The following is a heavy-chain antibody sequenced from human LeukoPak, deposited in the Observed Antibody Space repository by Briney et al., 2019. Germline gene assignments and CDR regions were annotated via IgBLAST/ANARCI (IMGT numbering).Heavy chain of an antibody. Sequence: SQTLSLTCAVYGGSFSGYYWSWIRQPPGKGLEWIGEINHSGSTNYNPSLKSRVTISVDTSKNQFSLKLSSVTAADTAVYYCARGYYSSGWYAEYYFDYWGQGTLVTVSS. V-gene: IGHV4-34*01. D-gene: IGHD6-19*01. CDR1: GGSFSGYY. CDR3: ARGYYSSGWYAEYYFDY. J-gene: IGHJ4*02. CDR2: INHSGST.